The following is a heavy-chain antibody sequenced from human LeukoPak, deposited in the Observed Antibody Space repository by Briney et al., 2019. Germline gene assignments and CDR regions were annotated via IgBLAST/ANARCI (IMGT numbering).Heavy chain of an antibody. V-gene: IGHV3-23*01. D-gene: IGHD2-15*01. J-gene: IGHJ4*02. CDR1: GFTFNIYP. CDR3: AKSRVVDRRGYFDY. Sequence: GGSLRLSCVASGFTFNIYPMTWVRQSPEKGLEWVSTIGTGGDTYYAGSVKGRFTISRDDSKNTLYLQMHSLGAEDTAVYYCAKSRVVDRRGYFDYWGQGTLVTVSS. CDR2: IGTGGDT.